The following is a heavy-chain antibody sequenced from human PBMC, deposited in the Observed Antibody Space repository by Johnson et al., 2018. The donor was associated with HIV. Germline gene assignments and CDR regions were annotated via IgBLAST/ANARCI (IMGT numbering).Heavy chain of an antibody. Sequence: VQLVESGGGVVQPGRSLRLSCAAPGFIFGDYVMSWFRQAPTKGLEWVSFIRSKAYGETTEYDASVKGRFTISSDDSKSITFLQMGSLKTEDTGMYYCTGVRDLRACDIWGQGTMVTISS. J-gene: IGHJ3*02. D-gene: IGHD2-21*01. CDR3: TGVRDLRACDI. V-gene: IGHV3-49*03. CDR2: IRSKAYGETT. CDR1: GFIFGDYV.